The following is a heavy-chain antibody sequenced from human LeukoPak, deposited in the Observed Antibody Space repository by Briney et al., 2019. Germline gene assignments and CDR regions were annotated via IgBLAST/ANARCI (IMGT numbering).Heavy chain of an antibody. CDR3: ARNPPPGYCSSPSSSP. V-gene: IGHV1-69*02. D-gene: IGHD2-2*01. CDR1: GGTFSSYT. J-gene: IGHJ5*02. Sequence: SVKVSCKASGGTFSSYTISWVRQAPGQGLEWMGRIIPILGIANYAQKFQGRVTITADKSTSTAYIELSSLRSEDTAVYYCARNPPPGYCSSPSSSPWGQGPLVTSSS. CDR2: IIPILGIA.